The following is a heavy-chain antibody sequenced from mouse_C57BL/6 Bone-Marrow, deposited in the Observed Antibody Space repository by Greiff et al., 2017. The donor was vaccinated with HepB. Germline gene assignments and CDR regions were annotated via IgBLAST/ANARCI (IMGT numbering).Heavy chain of an antibody. D-gene: IGHD1-1*01. CDR3: AREYYGSYDY. Sequence: QVQLKQPGAELVRPGSSVKLSCKASGYTFTSYWMHWVKQRPIQGLEWIGNIDPSDSETHYNQKFKDKATLTVDKSSSTAYMQLSILTSEDSAVYYCAREYYGSYDYWGQGTTLTVSS. CDR1: GYTFTSYW. J-gene: IGHJ2*01. V-gene: IGHV1-52*01. CDR2: IDPSDSET.